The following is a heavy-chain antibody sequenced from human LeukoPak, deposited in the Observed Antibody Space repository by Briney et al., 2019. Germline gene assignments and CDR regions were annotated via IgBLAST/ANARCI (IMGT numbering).Heavy chain of an antibody. Sequence: GGSLRLSCAASGFTFSSYAMHWVRQAPGKGLEWVGRSRNRAKSYTTDYAASVKGRFTISRDDSKSTLYLQMNSLETEDTAVYYCSRDATGDHWGQGTLVSVSS. V-gene: IGHV3-72*01. CDR2: SRNRAKSYTT. CDR1: GFTFSSYA. CDR3: SRDATGDH. D-gene: IGHD1-14*01. J-gene: IGHJ4*02.